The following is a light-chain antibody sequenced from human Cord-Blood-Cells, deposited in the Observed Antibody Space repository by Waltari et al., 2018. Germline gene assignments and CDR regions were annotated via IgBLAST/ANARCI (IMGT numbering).Light chain of an antibody. V-gene: IGKV2-28*01. Sequence: DIVMTQSPLSLPVTPGEPASISCRSSQSLLHSNGYNYLDWYLQKPGQSPQLLIYLGSNRASGVPDRFSGSGSGTDFTLKISRVEAEDVGVYYCMQALQTQFTFGPVSKVDIK. J-gene: IGKJ3*01. CDR1: QSLLHSNGYNY. CDR2: LGS. CDR3: MQALQTQFT.